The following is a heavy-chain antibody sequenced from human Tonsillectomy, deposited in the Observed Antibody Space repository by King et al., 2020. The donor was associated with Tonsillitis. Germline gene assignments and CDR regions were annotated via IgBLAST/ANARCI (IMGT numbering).Heavy chain of an antibody. J-gene: IGHJ4*02. V-gene: IGHV3-11*06. Sequence: VQLVESGGGLVKPGGSLRLSCAASGFTFSDDYMSWIRQAPGKGLEWISYISSNSRYTNYADSVKGRFTVSRDNTKNSLYLQMNSLRAEDTAVYYCARELDKYAFDYWGQGTLVTVSS. CDR3: ARELDKYAFDY. D-gene: IGHD2-2*01. CDR1: GFTFSDDY. CDR2: ISSNSRYT.